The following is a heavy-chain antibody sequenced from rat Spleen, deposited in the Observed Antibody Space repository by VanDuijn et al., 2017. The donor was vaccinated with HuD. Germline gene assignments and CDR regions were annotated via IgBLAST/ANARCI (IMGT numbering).Heavy chain of an antibody. CDR3: ARQTYYDY. J-gene: IGHJ2*01. CDR2: ISSDGSGT. V-gene: IGHV5-29*01. Sequence: EVQLVESGGGLVQPGRSLKLSCAASGFTFSNYGMAWVRQAPTKGLEWVATISSDGSGTYYRDSVKGRFTISRDNAKSTLYLQMDSLRSEDTATYYCARQTYYDYWGQGVMVTVSS. D-gene: IGHD1-1*01. CDR1: GFTFSNYG.